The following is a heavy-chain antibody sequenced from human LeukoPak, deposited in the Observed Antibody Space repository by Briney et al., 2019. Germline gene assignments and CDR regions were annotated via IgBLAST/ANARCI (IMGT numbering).Heavy chain of an antibody. Sequence: SETLSLTCTVSGGSISSSSYYWGWIRQAPGKGLEWIGSFEYGGSTYYNPSRKSRVTITVYTDKNQLSLRLSAVPAADTAVYYCARESSRDCRTTSCYEVFDPWGQGTLVTVSS. CDR1: GGSISSSSYY. V-gene: IGHV4-39*07. J-gene: IGHJ5*02. CDR3: ARESSRDCRTTSCYEVFDP. CDR2: FEYGGST. D-gene: IGHD2-2*01.